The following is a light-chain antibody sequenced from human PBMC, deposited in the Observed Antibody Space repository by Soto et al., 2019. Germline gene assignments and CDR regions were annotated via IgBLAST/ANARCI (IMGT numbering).Light chain of an antibody. V-gene: IGLV2-23*03. Sequence: QSALTQPASVSGSPGQSITISCTGTSSDVGSYNLVSWYQQHPGKAPKLMIYEGSKRPSGVSNRFSGSKSGNTASLTISGLQAEDEADYDCCSYAGSSTFADVFGTGTKLTVL. CDR3: CSYAGSSTFADV. J-gene: IGLJ1*01. CDR2: EGS. CDR1: SSDVGSYNL.